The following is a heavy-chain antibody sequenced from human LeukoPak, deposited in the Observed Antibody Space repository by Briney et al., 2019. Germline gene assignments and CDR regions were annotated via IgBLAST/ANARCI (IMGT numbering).Heavy chain of an antibody. J-gene: IGHJ4*02. CDR2: ISSSGSTQ. CDR1: GFTSSRYD. V-gene: IGHV3-48*03. CDR3: AIQLWPYYFDY. D-gene: IGHD5-18*01. Sequence: PGGSLRLSCVASGFTSSRYDMNSVRQAPGKGLEWVSYISSSGSTQYYADSVKGRFTISRDNPKNSLYLQMNSLRAEDTAVYYCAIQLWPYYFDYWGQGTLVTVSS.